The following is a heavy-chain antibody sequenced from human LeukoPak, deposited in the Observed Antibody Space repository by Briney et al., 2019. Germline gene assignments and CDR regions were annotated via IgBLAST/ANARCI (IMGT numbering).Heavy chain of an antibody. CDR1: GFTFGSYV. J-gene: IGHJ4*02. CDR2: ITDSGNT. D-gene: IGHD3-22*01. V-gene: IGHV3-23*01. Sequence: GGSLRLSCAASGFTFGSYVMSWVRQAPGKGLEWVSAITDSGNTYYADSVKGRFTISRDSSKNTLYLQMNSLRAEDRAVYYCAKGSSDSRPYYFDYWGQGTLVTVSS. CDR3: AKGSSDSRPYYFDY.